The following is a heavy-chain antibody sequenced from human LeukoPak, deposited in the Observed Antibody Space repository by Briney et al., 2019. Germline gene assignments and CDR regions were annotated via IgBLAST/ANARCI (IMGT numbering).Heavy chain of an antibody. CDR1: GDSNKSYY. Sequence: PSETLSLTCNVSGDSNKSYYWSWIRQPPGKGLEWIGYIYYSGSTNYNPSLKSRVTISVDTSKNQFSLKLSSVTAADTAVYYCARSAFGGVIDHLGYWGQGTLVTVSS. V-gene: IGHV4-59*01. J-gene: IGHJ4*02. CDR2: IYYSGST. D-gene: IGHD3-16*02. CDR3: ARSAFGGVIDHLGY.